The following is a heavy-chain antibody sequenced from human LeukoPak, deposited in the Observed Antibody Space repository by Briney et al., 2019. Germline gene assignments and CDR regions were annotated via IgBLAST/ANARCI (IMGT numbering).Heavy chain of an antibody. D-gene: IGHD2-8*02. CDR2: ISGDNGDT. CDR1: GYTFTSYG. Sequence: GESLKISCKASGYTFTSYGINWVRQAPGQGLEWMGRISGDNGDTNYAQKFQGRVTMSTDTSTSTAYMELRSLRSDDTAVYYCARDAPAWSRDYWGQGTLVTVSS. J-gene: IGHJ4*02. V-gene: IGHV1-18*01. CDR3: ARDAPAWSRDY.